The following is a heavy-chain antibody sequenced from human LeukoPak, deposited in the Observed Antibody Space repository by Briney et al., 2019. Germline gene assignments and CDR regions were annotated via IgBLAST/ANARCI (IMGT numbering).Heavy chain of an antibody. CDR2: IIPIFGTA. J-gene: IGHJ4*02. D-gene: IGHD3-16*01. CDR1: GGTFSSYA. V-gene: IGHV1-69*13. CDR3: ATGLTSFGELLLHY. Sequence: SVKVSCKASGGTFSSYAISWVRQAPGQGLEWMGGIIPIFGTANYAQKFQGRVTITADESTSTAYMELSSLRSEDTAVYYCATGLTSFGELLLHYWGQGTLVTVSS.